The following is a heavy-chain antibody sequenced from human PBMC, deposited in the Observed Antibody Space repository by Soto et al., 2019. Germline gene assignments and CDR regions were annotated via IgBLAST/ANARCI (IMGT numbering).Heavy chain of an antibody. CDR3: AHIGGSANYYPNYFDY. V-gene: IGHV2-5*02. CDR1: GFSLTTSGVG. D-gene: IGHD3-10*01. J-gene: IGHJ4*02. CDR2: IYWDDDK. Sequence: QITLKESGPPLVKPTQTLTLTCTFSGFSLTTSGVGVTWIRQPPGKALDWLALIYWDDDKRYSPSLKTRLTITKDTSKNQVVRTMTDMDPLDTATYYCAHIGGSANYYPNYFDYWGQGSLVTVSS.